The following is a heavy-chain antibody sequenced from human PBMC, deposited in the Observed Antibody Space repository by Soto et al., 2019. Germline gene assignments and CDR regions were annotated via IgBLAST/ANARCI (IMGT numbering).Heavy chain of an antibody. V-gene: IGHV1-3*01. J-gene: IGHJ4*02. Sequence: ASVKVSCKASGYTFTSYAMHWVRQAPGQRLEWMGWVNAGNGNTKYSQKFQGRVTITRDTSASTAYMELSSLRSEDTAVYYCARVLRYFGTGFDYWGQGTLVTVSS. D-gene: IGHD3-9*01. CDR3: ARVLRYFGTGFDY. CDR1: GYTFTSYA. CDR2: VNAGNGNT.